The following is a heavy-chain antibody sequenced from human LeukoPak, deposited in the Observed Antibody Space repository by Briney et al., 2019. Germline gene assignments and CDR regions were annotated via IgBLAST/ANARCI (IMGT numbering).Heavy chain of an antibody. CDR1: GYTFTSYA. Sequence: ASVKVSCKASGYTFTSYAMHWVRQAPGQRLEWMGWINAGNGNTKYSQKFQGRVTITRDTSASTAYMELSSLRSEDTAVYYCARDRRYSYGYGAFDIWGQGTMVTVSS. CDR2: INAGNGNT. J-gene: IGHJ3*02. CDR3: ARDRRYSYGYGAFDI. D-gene: IGHD5-18*01. V-gene: IGHV1-3*01.